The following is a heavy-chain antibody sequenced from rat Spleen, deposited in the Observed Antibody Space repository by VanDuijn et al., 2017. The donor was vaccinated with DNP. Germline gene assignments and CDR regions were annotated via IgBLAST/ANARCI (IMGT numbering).Heavy chain of an antibody. CDR3: TTWEL. Sequence: EVQLVESGGGLVQPGRSMKLSCAASGFTFSNYDMAWVRQAPKKGLEWVATISYDGSSTYYRDSVKGRFTISRDNAKSTLYLQMDSLRSEDTATYYCTTWELWGQGVMVTVSS. CDR2: ISYDGSST. D-gene: IGHD5-1*01. CDR1: GFTFSNYD. V-gene: IGHV5-7*01. J-gene: IGHJ2*01.